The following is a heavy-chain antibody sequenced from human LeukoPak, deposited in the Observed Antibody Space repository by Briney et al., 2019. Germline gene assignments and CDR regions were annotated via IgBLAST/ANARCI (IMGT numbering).Heavy chain of an antibody. V-gene: IGHV4-39*07. CDR1: GGSISSGGYY. Sequence: PSETLSLTCTVSGGSISSGGYYWGWIRQPPGKGLEWIGSIYYSGSTYYNPSLKSRVTISVDTSKNQFSLKLSSVTAADTAVYYCARVLARGDAFDIWGQGTMVTVSS. CDR3: ARVLARGDAFDI. CDR2: IYYSGST. J-gene: IGHJ3*02. D-gene: IGHD3-16*01.